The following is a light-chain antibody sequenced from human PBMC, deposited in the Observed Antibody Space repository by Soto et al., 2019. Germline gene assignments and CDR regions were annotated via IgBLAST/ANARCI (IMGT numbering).Light chain of an antibody. CDR2: NFN. CDR1: NSSIGSNF. V-gene: IGLV1-44*01. CDR3: VAWDDSLNGVL. J-gene: IGLJ2*01. Sequence: QAVVTQPPSASGTPGQRVTISCSGSNSSIGSNFVTWYQQVPGAAPKLLIYNFNQRPSGVPDRFSASKSGTSASLAISGLQSEDEADYYCVAWDDSLNGVLFGGGTKLTVL.